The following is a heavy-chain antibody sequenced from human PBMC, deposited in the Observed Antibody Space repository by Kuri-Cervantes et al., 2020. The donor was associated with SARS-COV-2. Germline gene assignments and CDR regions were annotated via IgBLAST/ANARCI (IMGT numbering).Heavy chain of an antibody. D-gene: IGHD1-7*01. CDR1: GFIFSDYA. V-gene: IGHV3-30*04. J-gene: IGHJ2*01. CDR3: ARGFELLQYFDL. CDR2: ISFDGRNT. Sequence: GGSLRLSCEASGFIFSDYAMDWVRQAPGKGLEWVAIISFDGRNTKFADSVKGRFTISRDNSKNTLYLQMNSLRTEDTAVYNCARGFELLQYFDLWGRGTLVTVSS.